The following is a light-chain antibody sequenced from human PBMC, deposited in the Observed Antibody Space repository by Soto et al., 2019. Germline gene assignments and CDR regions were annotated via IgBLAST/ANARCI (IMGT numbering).Light chain of an antibody. V-gene: IGKV1-33*01. CDR2: DAS. J-gene: IGKJ2*01. CDR3: QHYDTLPLPVYT. Sequence: DIQMTQSPSSLSASVGDRVTITCQASQDISNNLNWYQQKPGKAPKVLIYDASTLAAGVPSRFSGSGSGTDFALTISGLQPEDFATYYCQHYDTLPLPVYTFGQGTKL. CDR1: QDISNN.